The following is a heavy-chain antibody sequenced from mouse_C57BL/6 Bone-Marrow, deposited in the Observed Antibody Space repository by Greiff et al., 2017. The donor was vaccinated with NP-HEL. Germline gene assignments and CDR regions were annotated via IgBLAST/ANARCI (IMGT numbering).Heavy chain of an antibody. CDR3: AREENYYSNPDWYFDV. J-gene: IGHJ1*03. CDR1: GYTFTDHT. Sequence: VQLQQSDAELVKPGASVKISCKVSGYTFTDHTIHWMKQRPEQGLEWIGYIYPRDGSTKYNENFKGKATLTADKSSSTAYMQLNSLTSEDSAVYFCAREENYYSNPDWYFDVWGTGTTVTVSS. CDR2: IYPRDGST. D-gene: IGHD2-5*01. V-gene: IGHV1-78*01.